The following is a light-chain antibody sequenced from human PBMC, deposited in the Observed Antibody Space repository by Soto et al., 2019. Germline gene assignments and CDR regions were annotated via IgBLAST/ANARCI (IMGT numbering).Light chain of an antibody. Sequence: EIMMTQSPATPSVSPGERATPSCRASERISSNLAWYQQRVGQAPRLLIYGASNRATGIPARFSGSGPGTEFSLIISNLQSEDSAVYYCQQYNNWPPAWTFGQGTKVDIK. CDR3: QQYNNWPPAWT. J-gene: IGKJ1*01. V-gene: IGKV3-15*01. CDR1: ERISSN. CDR2: GAS.